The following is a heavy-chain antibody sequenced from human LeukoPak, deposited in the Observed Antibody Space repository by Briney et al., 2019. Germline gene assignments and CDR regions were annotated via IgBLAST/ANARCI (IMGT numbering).Heavy chain of an antibody. Sequence: GGSLRLSCAASGFTFSSYAMSWVRQAPGKGLEWVSAISGSGGSTYYADSVKGRFTISRDNSKNTLYLQMNSLRAEDTAVYYCAKEYSIAAAGTGAFDIWGQGTMVTVSS. J-gene: IGHJ3*02. V-gene: IGHV3-23*01. CDR2: ISGSGGST. CDR1: GFTFSSYA. CDR3: AKEYSIAAAGTGAFDI. D-gene: IGHD6-13*01.